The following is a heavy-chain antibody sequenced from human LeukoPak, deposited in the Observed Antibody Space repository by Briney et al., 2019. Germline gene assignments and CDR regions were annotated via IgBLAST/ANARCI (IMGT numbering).Heavy chain of an antibody. CDR2: IYPGDSNT. V-gene: IGHV5-51*01. CDR1: GSTFTSYW. D-gene: IGHD3-10*01. Sequence: GASPQISCQGSGSTFTSYWIGCVRQVPGKGLEGMWIIYPGDSNTKYSPSFQGQVTISADKSISTAYLQWSSLEGSDTAMYYFAGQTGSYPRGAFDIWGEGTMVTVSS. CDR3: AGQTGSYPRGAFDI. J-gene: IGHJ3*02.